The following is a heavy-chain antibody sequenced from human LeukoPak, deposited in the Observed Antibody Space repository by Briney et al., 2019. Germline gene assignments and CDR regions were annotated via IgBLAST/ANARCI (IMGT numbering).Heavy chain of an antibody. CDR2: INHSGST. J-gene: IGHJ4*02. D-gene: IGHD3-22*01. CDR1: GGSISSSSDY. CDR3: ASIGSSGYRAGY. V-gene: IGHV4-39*07. Sequence: SETLSLTCTVSGGSISSSSDYWSWIRQPPGKGLEWIGEINHSGSTNHNPSLKSRVTISVDTSKNQFSLKLSSVTAADTAVYYCASIGSSGYRAGYWGQGTLVTVSS.